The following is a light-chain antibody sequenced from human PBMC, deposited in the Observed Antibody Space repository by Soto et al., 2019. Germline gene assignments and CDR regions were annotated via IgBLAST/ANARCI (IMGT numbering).Light chain of an antibody. CDR1: SSDIGGYNY. Sequence: QSALTQPASVSGSPGQSITISCTGTSSDIGGYNYVSWYQQHPGKAPKLMIYDVSNRPSGVSNRFSGSKSGNTASLTISGLQAEDEADYYCSSQAGSSTLVFGGGTQLTVL. CDR3: SSQAGSSTLV. J-gene: IGLJ2*01. V-gene: IGLV2-14*01. CDR2: DVS.